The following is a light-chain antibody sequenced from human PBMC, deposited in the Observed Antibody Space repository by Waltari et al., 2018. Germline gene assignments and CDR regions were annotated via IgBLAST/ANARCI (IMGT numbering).Light chain of an antibody. CDR2: AAS. V-gene: IGKV1-39*01. CDR3: QQTYSHFRT. CDR1: QGISSY. Sequence: DIRMTQSPPSLPASVGDSVTITCRASQGISSYLNWYQQKPGQAPKLLIYAASSLQSGVPSRFSGSGFGTHFTLTINSLQPEDFAVYFCQQTYSHFRTFGQGTKVDVK. J-gene: IGKJ1*01.